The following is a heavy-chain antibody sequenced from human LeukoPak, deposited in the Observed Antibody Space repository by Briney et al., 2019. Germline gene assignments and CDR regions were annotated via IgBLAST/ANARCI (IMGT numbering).Heavy chain of an antibody. V-gene: IGHV4-34*01. CDR1: GVSFSGYY. J-gene: IGHJ6*04. CDR3: AKSNGYGLVGI. CDR2: INHSGST. Sequence: PSETLSLTCAVYGVSFSGYYWSWVRQPPGKGLEWIGEINHSGSTNYNPSLKSRVTISVDTSKNQFSLKLSSVTAADTAVYYCAKSNGYGLVGIWGKGTTVTISS. D-gene: IGHD3-10*01.